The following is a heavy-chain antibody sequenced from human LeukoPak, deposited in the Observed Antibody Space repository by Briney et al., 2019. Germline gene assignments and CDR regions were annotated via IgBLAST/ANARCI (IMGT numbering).Heavy chain of an antibody. D-gene: IGHD1-26*01. V-gene: IGHV3-48*03. CDR1: GFTFSSYN. CDR3: ARVSYSGSYGIDP. Sequence: PGGSLRLSCAASGFTFSSYNMNWVRQAPGKGLEWVSYISSSGSTIYYADSVKGRFTISRDNAKNSLYLQMNSLRAEDTAVYYCARVSYSGSYGIDPWGQGTLVTVSS. CDR2: ISSSGSTI. J-gene: IGHJ5*02.